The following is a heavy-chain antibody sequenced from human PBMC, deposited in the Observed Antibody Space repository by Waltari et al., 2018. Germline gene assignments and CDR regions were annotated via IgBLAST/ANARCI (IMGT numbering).Heavy chain of an antibody. J-gene: IGHJ4*02. CDR2: INHSGST. V-gene: IGHV4-34*01. Sequence: QVQLQQWGAGLLKPSETLSLTCAVYGGSFSGYYWSWIRQPPGKGLEWIGEINHSGSTSYNPSLKSRVTISVDTSKNQFSLKLSSVAAADTAVYYCAREGVIAAAGNFDYWGQGTLVTVSS. CDR1: GGSFSGYY. CDR3: AREGVIAAAGNFDY. D-gene: IGHD6-13*01.